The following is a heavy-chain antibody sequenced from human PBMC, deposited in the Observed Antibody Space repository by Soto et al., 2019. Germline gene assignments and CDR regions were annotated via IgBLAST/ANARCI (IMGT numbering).Heavy chain of an antibody. Sequence: PGGSQRLSCAASGFTFSILAMGWVRQAPGKGLEWVSVIDYTGGTTYYTDSVKGRFIISRDNSKKILYLQMNSLRTEDTAIYYCAKDATRTSGWYYFDYWGRGALVTVSS. D-gene: IGHD6-19*01. V-gene: IGHV3-23*01. CDR1: GFTFSILA. J-gene: IGHJ4*02. CDR2: IDYTGGTT. CDR3: AKDATRTSGWYYFDY.